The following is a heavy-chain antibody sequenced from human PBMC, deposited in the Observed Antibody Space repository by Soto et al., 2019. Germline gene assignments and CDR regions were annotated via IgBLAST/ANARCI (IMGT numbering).Heavy chain of an antibody. V-gene: IGHV3-74*01. CDR1: GFTFSSYG. CDR3: ESRVGPYSVGMGV. CDR2: INSDGTST. Sequence: PGGSLRLSCAASGFTFSSYGMHWVRQAPGKGLVWVSRINSDGTSTSYADSVKGRFTISRDNAKNTLSLQMNSLRAEDTAVYSCESRVGPYSVGMGVWGQGTTVTVSS. J-gene: IGHJ6*02. D-gene: IGHD2-15*01.